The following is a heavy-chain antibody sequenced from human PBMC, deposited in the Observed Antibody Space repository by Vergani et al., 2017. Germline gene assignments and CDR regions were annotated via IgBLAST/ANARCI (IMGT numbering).Heavy chain of an antibody. CDR3: AREXSGSYYNYYYGMDV. Sequence: QVQLVQSGAEVKKPGSSVKVSCKASGGTFSSYTISWVRQAPGQGLEWMGRIIPILGIANYAQKFQGRVTITADKSTSTAYMELSSLRSEDTAVYYCAREXSGSYYNYYYGMDVGGQGTTVTVSS. D-gene: IGHD3-10*01. CDR2: IIPILGIA. CDR1: GGTFSSYT. J-gene: IGHJ6*02. V-gene: IGHV1-69*08.